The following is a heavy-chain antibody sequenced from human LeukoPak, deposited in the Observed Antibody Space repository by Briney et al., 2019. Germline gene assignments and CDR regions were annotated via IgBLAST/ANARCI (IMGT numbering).Heavy chain of an antibody. V-gene: IGHV1-2*02. CDR3: ARGYDFWSGYYDFDY. CDR1: GYTFTGYY. D-gene: IGHD3-3*01. J-gene: IGHJ4*02. Sequence: ASVKVSCKASGYTFTGYYMHWVRQAPGQGLEWMGWINPNSGGTNHAQKFQGRVTMTRDTSISTAYMELSRLRSDDTAVYYCARGYDFWSGYYDFDYWGQGTLVTVSS. CDR2: INPNSGGT.